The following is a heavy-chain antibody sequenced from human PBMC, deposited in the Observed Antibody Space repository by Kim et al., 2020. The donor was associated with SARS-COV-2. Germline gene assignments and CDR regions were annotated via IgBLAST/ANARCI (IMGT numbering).Heavy chain of an antibody. J-gene: IGHJ4*02. CDR1: GFTFSSYA. D-gene: IGHD4-17*01. CDR3: AKAPVTGGCYFDY. Sequence: GGSLRLSCAASGFTFSSYAMSWVRQAPGKGLEWVSVIYSGGSSTYYADSVKGRFTISRDNSKNTLYLQMNSLRAEDTAVYYCAKAPVTGGCYFDYWGQGTLVTVSS. V-gene: IGHV3-23*03. CDR2: IYSGGSST.